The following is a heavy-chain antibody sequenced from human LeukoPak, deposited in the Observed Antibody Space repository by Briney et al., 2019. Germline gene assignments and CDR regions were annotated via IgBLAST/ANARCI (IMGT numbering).Heavy chain of an antibody. J-gene: IGHJ5*02. CDR1: GYTFTSYG. D-gene: IGHD3-10*01. CDR2: ISGYNGNT. CDR3: ARVLALGDNWFDP. V-gene: IGHV1-18*01. Sequence: GASVKVSCKASGYTFTSYGISWVRQAPGQGLEWMGWISGYNGNTSYAQKLQDRVTMTTDTSTSTAYMELRSLRSDDTAVYYCARVLALGDNWFDPWGQGTLVTVSS.